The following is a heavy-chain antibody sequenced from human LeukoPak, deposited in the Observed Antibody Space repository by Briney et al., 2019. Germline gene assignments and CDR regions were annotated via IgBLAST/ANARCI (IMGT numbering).Heavy chain of an antibody. CDR3: AREMGYCGGDCYPADP. J-gene: IGHJ5*02. CDR1: GYTFTSFG. D-gene: IGHD2-21*01. Sequence: ASVKVSCKASGYTFTSFGINWMRQAPGQGLEWMGWISAYNGNTNYAQKLQGRVTMTTDTSTSTAYMELRSLRSDDTAVYYCAREMGYCGGDCYPADPWGQGTLVTVSS. V-gene: IGHV1-18*01. CDR2: ISAYNGNT.